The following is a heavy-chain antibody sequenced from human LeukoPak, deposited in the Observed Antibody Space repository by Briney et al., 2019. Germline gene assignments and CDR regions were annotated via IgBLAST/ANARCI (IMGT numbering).Heavy chain of an antibody. D-gene: IGHD6-13*01. CDR2: INPNSGGT. V-gene: IGHV1-2*02. CDR1: GYTFTGYY. Sequence: ASVKVSCKASGYTFTGYYMHWVPQAPGQGLERMGWINPNSGGTNYAQKFQGRVTMTRDTSISTAYMELSRLRSDDTAVYYCARAGEIAAAGTLYNWVDPWGQGTLVTVSS. J-gene: IGHJ5*02. CDR3: ARAGEIAAAGTLYNWVDP.